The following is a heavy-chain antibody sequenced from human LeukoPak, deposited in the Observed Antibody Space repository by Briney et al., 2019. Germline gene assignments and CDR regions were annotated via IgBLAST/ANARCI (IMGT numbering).Heavy chain of an antibody. CDR3: ARQGDGYNIFDY. Sequence: TSSETLSLTCTVSGGSISSSSYYWGLVRQPPGEGLGWVGSIYYSGSTYYNPSLKSRVTISVDTSKNQFSLKLSSVTAADTAVYYCARQGDGYNIFDYWGQGTLVTVSS. CDR1: GGSISSSSYY. V-gene: IGHV4-39*01. J-gene: IGHJ4*02. CDR2: IYYSGST. D-gene: IGHD5-24*01.